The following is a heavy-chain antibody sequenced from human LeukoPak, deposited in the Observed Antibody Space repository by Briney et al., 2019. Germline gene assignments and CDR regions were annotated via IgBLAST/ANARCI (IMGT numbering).Heavy chain of an antibody. J-gene: IGHJ4*02. V-gene: IGHV3-48*04. CDR2: ISYSTNTI. Sequence: GGSLRLSCAASGFTFSSFSMNWVRQAPGKGLEWVSYISYSTNTIYYADSVKGRFTISRDNAKNSLYLQMNSLRAEDTAVYYCARGRGWSYYYGSGSYYFDYWGQGTLVTVSS. CDR1: GFTFSSFS. CDR3: ARGRGWSYYYGSGSYYFDY. D-gene: IGHD3-10*01.